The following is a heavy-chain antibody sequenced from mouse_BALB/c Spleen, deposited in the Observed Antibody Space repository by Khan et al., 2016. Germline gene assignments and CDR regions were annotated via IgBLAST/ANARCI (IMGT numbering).Heavy chain of an antibody. D-gene: IGHD2-14*01. Sequence: EVKLLESGGGLVQPGGSLKLSCAASGFDFSRYWMSWVRQAPGKGLEWIGEINPDSSTINYTPSLKAKFIIHRDNAKNTLYQQMSKVRSEDTARYYGACTCGYLDFWGPGTAVTVSS. CDR2: INPDSSTI. J-gene: IGHJ4*01. CDR3: ACTCGYLDF. CDR1: GFDFSRYW. V-gene: IGHV4-1*02.